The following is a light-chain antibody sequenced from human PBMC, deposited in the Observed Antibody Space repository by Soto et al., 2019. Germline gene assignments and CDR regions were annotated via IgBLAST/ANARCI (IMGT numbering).Light chain of an antibody. CDR1: QSIHNW. Sequence: IQITQSLSTLSASVGDRVTTTCGASQSIHNWLAWSQQKPGKAHKILIYKASRLKSGVPSRFSGSGSGTEITLTISSLQPDDFATYYCQQYESYYPYTVGQGTKLEI. V-gene: IGKV1-5*03. CDR3: QQYESYYPYT. CDR2: KAS. J-gene: IGKJ2*01.